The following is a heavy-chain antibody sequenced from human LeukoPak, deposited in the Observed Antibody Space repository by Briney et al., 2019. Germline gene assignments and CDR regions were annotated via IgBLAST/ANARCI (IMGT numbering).Heavy chain of an antibody. CDR1: GFTFSSYA. J-gene: IGHJ4*02. D-gene: IGHD4-17*01. CDR2: ISYDGSNK. CDR3: ARDLGYGDVDY. Sequence: PGRSLRLSCAASGFTFSSYAMHWVRQAPGKGLEWVAVISYDGSNKYYADSVKGRFTISRDNSKNTLYLQMNSLRAEDTAVYYCARDLGYGDVDYWGQGTLVTVSS. V-gene: IGHV3-30*04.